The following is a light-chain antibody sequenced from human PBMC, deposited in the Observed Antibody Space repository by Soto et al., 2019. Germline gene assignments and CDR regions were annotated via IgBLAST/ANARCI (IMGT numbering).Light chain of an antibody. CDR1: QDVRTW. V-gene: IGKV1-12*01. Sequence: IQMAQSPSSVSASVGDKVTIACRASQDVRTWLAWYQQKPGKAPKLLLHASKLQSGVPSRFSGTRDGTDFTLTIDTLQPDEFATYYDQQVNDFPLTVGPGTRVDF. CDR2: AS. J-gene: IGKJ3*01. CDR3: QQVNDFPLT.